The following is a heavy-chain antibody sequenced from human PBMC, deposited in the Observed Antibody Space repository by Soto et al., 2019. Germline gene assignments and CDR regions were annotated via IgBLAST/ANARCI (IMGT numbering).Heavy chain of an antibody. D-gene: IGHD4-17*01. V-gene: IGHV1-18*01. CDR2: INSYNGVT. J-gene: IGHJ4*02. CDR3: ARDRQNYGSLDY. CDR1: GYTLSNNYG. Sequence: QVQLVQSGAEVKNPGASVKVSCRASGYTLSNNYGISWVRQAPGQGLEWMGWINSYNGVTNNARKFQDRVTLTTDASTTTAYMELRSLRSDDPAIYYCARDRQNYGSLDYWGQGTLVTVSS.